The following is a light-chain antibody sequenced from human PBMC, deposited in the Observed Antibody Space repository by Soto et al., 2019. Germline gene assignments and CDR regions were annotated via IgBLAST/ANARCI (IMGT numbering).Light chain of an antibody. Sequence: DIQMTQSPSTLSASVGDRVTITCRAIQSISNWLAWYQFKPGKAPKLLIYDASSWEGGGPVRFTGSGSATDFSLTLGSLQSADFDTYYCNQYNTYFRPFGQGNKVDIK. J-gene: IGKJ1*01. CDR2: DAS. V-gene: IGKV1-5*01. CDR1: QSISNW. CDR3: NQYNTYFRP.